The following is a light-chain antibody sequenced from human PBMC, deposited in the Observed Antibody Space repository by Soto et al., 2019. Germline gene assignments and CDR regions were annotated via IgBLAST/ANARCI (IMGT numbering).Light chain of an antibody. Sequence: QSALTQPASVSGSPGQSITISCTGTSSDVGGYRYVPWYQQHPGKAPKLMIYDVSNRPSGVSNRFSGSKSGNTASLTISGLQAEDEADYYCSSYTSSSTLGVFGTGTKVTVL. J-gene: IGLJ1*01. V-gene: IGLV2-14*01. CDR1: SSDVGGYRY. CDR3: SSYTSSSTLGV. CDR2: DVS.